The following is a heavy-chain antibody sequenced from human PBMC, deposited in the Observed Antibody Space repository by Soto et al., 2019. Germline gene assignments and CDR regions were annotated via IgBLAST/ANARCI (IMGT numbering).Heavy chain of an antibody. CDR1: GYTLTELS. CDR3: ATDPIYCSSTSCSARFDP. CDR2: FDPEDGET. V-gene: IGHV1-24*01. D-gene: IGHD2-2*01. Sequence: ASVKVSCKVSGYTLTELSMHWVRQAPGKGLEWMGGFDPEDGETIYAQKFQGRVTMTEDTSTDTAYMELSSLRSEDTAVYYCATDPIYCSSTSCSARFDPWGQGTLVTVPQ. J-gene: IGHJ5*02.